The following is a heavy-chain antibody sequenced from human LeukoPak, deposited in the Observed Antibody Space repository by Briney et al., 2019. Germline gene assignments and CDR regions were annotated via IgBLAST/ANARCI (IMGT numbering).Heavy chain of an antibody. Sequence: ASVKVSCKASGYTFTGYYMHWVRQAPGQGLEWMGWINPNSGGTNYAQKFQGWVTMTRDTSISTAYMELSRLRSDDTAVYYCARASIAAAGTSAPYYYYYGMDVWGQGTTVTVSS. CDR2: INPNSGGT. J-gene: IGHJ6*02. D-gene: IGHD6-13*01. CDR1: GYTFTGYY. CDR3: ARASIAAAGTSAPYYYYYGMDV. V-gene: IGHV1-2*04.